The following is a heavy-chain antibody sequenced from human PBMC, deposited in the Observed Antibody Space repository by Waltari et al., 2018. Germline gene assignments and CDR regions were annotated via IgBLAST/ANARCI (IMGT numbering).Heavy chain of an antibody. D-gene: IGHD2-15*01. CDR2: IYYSGST. CDR1: GGSISSSSYY. V-gene: IGHV4-39*02. J-gene: IGHJ4*02. Sequence: QLQLQESGPGLVKPSETLSLTCTVSGGSISSSSYYWGWIRQPPGKGLEWIGSIYYSGSTYYTPSLKSRVTIAVDTSKNQFSLKLSSVTAADTAVYYCAREGKDRAFDYWGQGTLGTVSS. CDR3: AREGKDRAFDY.